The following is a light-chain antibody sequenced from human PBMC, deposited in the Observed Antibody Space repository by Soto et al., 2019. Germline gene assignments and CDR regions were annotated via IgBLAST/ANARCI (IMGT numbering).Light chain of an antibody. CDR3: QQYNNWPLT. CDR1: QSISSN. CDR2: AAS. V-gene: IGKV3-15*01. J-gene: IGKJ4*01. Sequence: EIVMTQSPATLPVSPGERVTLSCRASQSISSNLAWYQQKPGQAPRLLIHAASTRATDIPARFSGSGSGTDFTLSISSLQSEDFVVYYCQQYNNWPLTFGGGTKVDIK.